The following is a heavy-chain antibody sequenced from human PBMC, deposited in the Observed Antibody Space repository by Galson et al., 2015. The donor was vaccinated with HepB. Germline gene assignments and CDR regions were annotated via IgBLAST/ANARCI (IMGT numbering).Heavy chain of an antibody. V-gene: IGHV3-33*01. D-gene: IGHD6-19*01. CDR1: GFTFSSYG. Sequence: SLRLSCAASGFTFSSYGMHWVRQAPGKGLEWVAVIWYDGSSKYYADSVKGRFTISRDNSKNTLYLQMNSLRAEDTAAYYCARDPSVTGTGVFDYWGQGTLVTVSS. J-gene: IGHJ4*02. CDR3: ARDPSVTGTGVFDY. CDR2: IWYDGSSK.